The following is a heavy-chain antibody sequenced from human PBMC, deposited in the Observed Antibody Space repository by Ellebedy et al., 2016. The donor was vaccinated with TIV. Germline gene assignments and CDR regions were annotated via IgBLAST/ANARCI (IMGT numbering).Heavy chain of an antibody. Sequence: GESLKISCAASGFTFSTYWMHWVRPAPGKGLMWVSRINTDGSSTGYADSVKGRFTISRDNAKNTLYLQMNGLRAEDTAVYYCAREVWYPASWGQGTLVTVSS. V-gene: IGHV3-74*01. D-gene: IGHD6-13*01. CDR3: AREVWYPAS. J-gene: IGHJ4*02. CDR2: INTDGSST. CDR1: GFTFSTYW.